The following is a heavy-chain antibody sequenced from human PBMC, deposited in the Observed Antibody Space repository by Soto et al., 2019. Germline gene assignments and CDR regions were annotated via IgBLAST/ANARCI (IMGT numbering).Heavy chain of an antibody. CDR3: AKLVGGVKAIGAPGDWLDP. J-gene: IGHJ5*02. CDR2: ISHDGSEK. Sequence: ESVGGVVQPGDSLRLSCAASGFMFSGYGMHWIRQAPGKGLEWVAVISHDGSEKYYGDSVKGRCTVSRDNSNNTLFLQIDSLRAEDTAVYYCAKLVGGVKAIGAPGDWLDPWGQGTLVTVSS. CDR1: GFMFSGYG. V-gene: IGHV3-30*18. D-gene: IGHD3-3*01.